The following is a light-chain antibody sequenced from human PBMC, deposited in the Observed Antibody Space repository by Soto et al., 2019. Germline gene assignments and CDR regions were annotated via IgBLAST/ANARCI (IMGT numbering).Light chain of an antibody. CDR2: DAS. CDR3: QQYNSWPLT. V-gene: IGKV3-15*01. CDR1: QSVGNN. J-gene: IGKJ4*01. Sequence: ETVLTQSPATLSASPGESATLSCETSQSVGNNLGWYQQKPGQAPRLLIYDASTRATGVAARFSGTWSGTEFTLTISSLHSEDFAVYYCQQYNSWPLTFGGGTKVEIK.